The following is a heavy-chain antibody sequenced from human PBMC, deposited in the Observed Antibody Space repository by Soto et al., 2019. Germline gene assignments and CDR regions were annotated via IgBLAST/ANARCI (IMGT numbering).Heavy chain of an antibody. Sequence: QVQLVQSGAEVKKPGSSVKVSCKASGGTFSSYAISWVQQALGQGLGWMGGIFPIFGTANYAQSFQGRVTITADEYTSTAYRELSSLRSEDTAVYYCARSLGSGWYELGYWGQGTLVTVSS. CDR3: ARSLGSGWYELGY. V-gene: IGHV1-69*12. CDR2: IFPIFGTA. D-gene: IGHD6-19*01. CDR1: GGTFSSYA. J-gene: IGHJ4*02.